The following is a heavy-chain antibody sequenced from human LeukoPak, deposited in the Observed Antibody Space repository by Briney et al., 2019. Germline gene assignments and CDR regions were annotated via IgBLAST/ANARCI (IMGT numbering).Heavy chain of an antibody. J-gene: IGHJ6*02. CDR2: IKQDGSEK. CDR1: GFTFSSYW. D-gene: IGHD3-10*01. Sequence: GGSLRLSCAASGFTFSSYWMSWVRQAPGKGLEWVANIKQDGSEKYYVDSVKGRFTISRDNAKNSLYLQMNSLRAEDTAVYYCARDAATMVRGVIIPRGMDVWGQGTTVTVSS. V-gene: IGHV3-7*04. CDR3: ARDAATMVRGVIIPRGMDV.